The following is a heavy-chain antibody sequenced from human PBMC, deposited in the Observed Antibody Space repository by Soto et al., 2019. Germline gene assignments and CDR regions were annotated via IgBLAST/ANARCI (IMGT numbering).Heavy chain of an antibody. D-gene: IGHD2-8*01. CDR3: AKSWGTSGSGTIVPCFDL. Sequence: ASVKVSCKASGYTFTSYDINWVRQATGQGLEWMGWMNPNNGNTGYAQKFQGRVTMTRNTSISTAYMELSGLTSEDTAVYYCAKSWGTSGSGTIVPCFDLWGRGTLVTVSS. J-gene: IGHJ2*01. CDR1: GYTFTSYD. V-gene: IGHV1-8*01. CDR2: MNPNNGNT.